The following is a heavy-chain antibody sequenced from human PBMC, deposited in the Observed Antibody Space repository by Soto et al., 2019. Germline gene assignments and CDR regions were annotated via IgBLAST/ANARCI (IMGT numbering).Heavy chain of an antibody. Sequence: QVQLVESGGGVVQPGRSLRLSCAASGFTFSSYGMHWVRQAPGKGLEWVAVISYDGSNKYYADSVKGRFTISRDNSKNTLYLQMNSLRAEDTAVYYCAKDEGSSSWLPLTYYYYYGMDVWGQGTTVTVSS. V-gene: IGHV3-30*18. CDR1: GFTFSSYG. J-gene: IGHJ6*02. D-gene: IGHD6-13*01. CDR2: ISYDGSNK. CDR3: AKDEGSSSWLPLTYYYYYGMDV.